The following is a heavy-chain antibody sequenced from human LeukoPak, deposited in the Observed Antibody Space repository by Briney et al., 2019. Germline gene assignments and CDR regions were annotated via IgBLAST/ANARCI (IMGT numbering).Heavy chain of an antibody. V-gene: IGHV3-33*01. Sequence: PGRSLRLSCAASGFTFSSYGMHWVRRAPGKGLEWVAVIWYDGSNKYYADSVKGRFTISRDNSKNTLYLQMNSLRAEDTAVYYCARSYYYDSSGYDRWFDPWGQGTLVTVSS. CDR3: ARSYYYDSSGYDRWFDP. D-gene: IGHD3-22*01. CDR1: GFTFSSYG. J-gene: IGHJ5*02. CDR2: IWYDGSNK.